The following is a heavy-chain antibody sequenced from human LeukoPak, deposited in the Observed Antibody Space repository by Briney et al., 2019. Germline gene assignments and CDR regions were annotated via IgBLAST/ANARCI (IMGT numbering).Heavy chain of an antibody. Sequence: ASVKVSCKASGYTFTGYYIHWVRQAPGQGLEWMGWINPNSGGTNYAQKFQGRVIMTRDTSISTAYMELSRLRSDDTAVYYCAREEHMDIVVVPAAIRYWGQGTLVTVSS. CDR3: AREEHMDIVVVPAAIRY. CDR1: GYTFTGYY. D-gene: IGHD2-2*02. V-gene: IGHV1-2*02. J-gene: IGHJ4*02. CDR2: INPNSGGT.